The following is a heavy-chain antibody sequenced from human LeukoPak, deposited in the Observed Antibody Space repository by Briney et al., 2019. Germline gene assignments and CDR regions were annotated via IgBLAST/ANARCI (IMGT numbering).Heavy chain of an antibody. CDR1: GYTFTSYD. D-gene: IGHD6-6*01. V-gene: IGHV1-8*03. CDR3: ARGPNSSSSPSYYMDV. CDR2: MNPNSGNT. J-gene: IGHJ6*03. Sequence: ALVKVSCKASGYTFTSYDINWVRQATGQGLEWMGWMNPNSGNTGYAQKFQGRVTITRNTSISTAYMELSSLRSEDTAVYYCARGPNSSSSPSYYMDVWGKGTTVTVSS.